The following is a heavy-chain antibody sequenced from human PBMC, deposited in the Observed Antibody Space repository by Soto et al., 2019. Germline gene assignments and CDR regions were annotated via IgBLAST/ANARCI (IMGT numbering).Heavy chain of an antibody. V-gene: IGHV3-74*01. Sequence: XXSLSLSCAASGFAFSTYWMNWVRQAPGKGLVWVSRINSDGSSTNYADSVKGRFAILRDNAKNTLYLQMNSLRAEDTAVYYCARDNWNSNWGQGTLVTVSS. CDR2: INSDGSST. J-gene: IGHJ4*02. CDR3: ARDNWNSN. D-gene: IGHD1-20*01. CDR1: GFAFSTYW.